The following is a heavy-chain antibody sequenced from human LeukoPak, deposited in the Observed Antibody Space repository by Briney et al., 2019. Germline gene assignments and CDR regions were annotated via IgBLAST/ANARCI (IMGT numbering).Heavy chain of an antibody. CDR3: ARRGTIRGAFDI. CDR1: GGSISSSSYY. V-gene: IGHV4-39*01. D-gene: IGHD3-3*01. CDR2: IYYSGST. Sequence: SQTLSLTCTVSGGSISSSSYYWGWIRQPPGKGLEWIGSIYYSGSTYYNPSLKSRVTISVDTSKNQFSLKLSSVTAADTAVYCCARRGTIRGAFDIWGQGTMVTVSS. J-gene: IGHJ3*02.